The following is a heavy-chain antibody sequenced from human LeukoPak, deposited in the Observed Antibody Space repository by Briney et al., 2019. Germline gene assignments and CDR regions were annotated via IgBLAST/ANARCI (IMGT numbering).Heavy chain of an antibody. CDR3: AIVVDGY. CDR1: GXSISSSNYY. CDR2: IKYSGST. D-gene: IGHD5-24*01. J-gene: IGHJ4*02. Sequence: PSETLSLTCTVSGXSISSSNYYCGWIRQPPGKGLEWIGSIKYSGSTYYNTSLKSRVTMSVDTSKNQFSLRLSSVTAADTAVYFCAIVVDGYWGQGTLVTVSS. V-gene: IGHV4-39*01.